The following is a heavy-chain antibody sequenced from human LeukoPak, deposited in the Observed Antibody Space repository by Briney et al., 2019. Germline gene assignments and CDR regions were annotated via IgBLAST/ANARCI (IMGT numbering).Heavy chain of an antibody. Sequence: PLETLSLTCTVSGGSISSGGYYWSWIRQHPGKGLEWIGYIYYSGSTYYNPSLKSRVTISVDTSKNQSSLKLSSVTAADTAVYYCAREGVPAANDAFDIWGQGTMVTVSS. J-gene: IGHJ3*02. CDR3: AREGVPAANDAFDI. D-gene: IGHD2-2*01. CDR1: GGSISSGGYY. V-gene: IGHV4-31*03. CDR2: IYYSGST.